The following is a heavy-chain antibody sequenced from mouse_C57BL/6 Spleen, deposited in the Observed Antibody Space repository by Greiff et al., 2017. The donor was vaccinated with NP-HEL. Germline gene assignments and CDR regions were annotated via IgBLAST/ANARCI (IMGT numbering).Heavy chain of an antibody. CDR1: GFSLTSYG. CDR2: IWRGGST. J-gene: IGHJ4*01. D-gene: IGHD1-1*01. CDR3: AIQSLITTVVAMDY. V-gene: IGHV2-5*01. Sequence: QVQLKESGPGLVQPSQSLSITCTVSGFSLTSYGVHWVRQSPGKGLEWLGVIWRGGSTDYNAAFMSRLSITKDNSKSQVFFKMNSLQADDTAIYYCAIQSLITTVVAMDYWGQGTSVTVSS.